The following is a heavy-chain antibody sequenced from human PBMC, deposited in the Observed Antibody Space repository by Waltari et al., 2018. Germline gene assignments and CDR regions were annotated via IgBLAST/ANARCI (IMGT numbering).Heavy chain of an antibody. CDR2: IDYNGAT. D-gene: IGHD2-2*01. CDR3: ARDRVVPADEPDYYGLDV. J-gene: IGHJ6*02. CDR1: RGSIRSHY. Sequence: QVHLQESGPGQVKPSETLSLTCDVSRGSIRSHYWSWIRRPPGKGLEWIGYIDYNGATNYNPALRSRVTISVDTAKNQFSLKLSSVTAADTAVYYCARDRVVPADEPDYYGLDVWGQGTTVTVSS. V-gene: IGHV4-59*11.